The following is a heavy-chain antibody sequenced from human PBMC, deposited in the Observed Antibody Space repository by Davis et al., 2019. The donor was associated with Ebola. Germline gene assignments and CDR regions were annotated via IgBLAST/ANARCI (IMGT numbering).Heavy chain of an antibody. V-gene: IGHV4-34*01. Sequence: SETLSLTCAVYGGSFSGYYWSWIRQPPGKGLEWIGEINHSGSTNYNPSLKSRVTMSVDTSKNQFSLKLSSVTAADTAVYYCARGARWGQGTLVTVSS. CDR2: INHSGST. CDR3: ARGAR. CDR1: GGSFSGYY. J-gene: IGHJ4*02.